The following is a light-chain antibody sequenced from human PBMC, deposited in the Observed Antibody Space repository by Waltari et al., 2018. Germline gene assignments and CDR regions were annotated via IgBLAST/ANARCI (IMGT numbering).Light chain of an antibody. CDR3: QQRSNWPRT. CDR1: QSVTNY. J-gene: IGKJ1*01. Sequence: EILLTQSPDTLSLSPGERATLSCRANQSVTNYLAWYQQKPGQAPRVLIYMASNRATGVPARFSGSGSGTDFTLTISSLEPEDFAVYYCQQRSNWPRTFGQGTKVEVK. CDR2: MAS. V-gene: IGKV3-11*01.